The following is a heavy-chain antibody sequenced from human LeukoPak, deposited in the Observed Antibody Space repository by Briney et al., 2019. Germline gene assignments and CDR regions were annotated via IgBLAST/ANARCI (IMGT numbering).Heavy chain of an antibody. D-gene: IGHD2-2*01. CDR2: ISYDGSNK. CDR1: GFTFSSYA. CDR3: AKWGYCSSTSCHFDY. V-gene: IGHV3-30-3*02. Sequence: GRSLRLSCAASGFTFSSYAMHWVRQAPGKGLEWVAVISYDGSNKYYADSVKGRFTISRDNSKNTLYLQMNSLRAEDTAVYYCAKWGYCSSTSCHFDYWGQGTLVTVSS. J-gene: IGHJ4*02.